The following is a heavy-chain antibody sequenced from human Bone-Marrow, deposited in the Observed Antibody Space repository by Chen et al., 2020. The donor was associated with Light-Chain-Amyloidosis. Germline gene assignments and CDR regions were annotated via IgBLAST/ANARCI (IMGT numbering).Heavy chain of an antibody. D-gene: IGHD3-10*01. CDR3: ARERLSVREGNAGDFYYYNYMDV. V-gene: IGHV3-30-3*01. Sequence: QVQLVESGGGVVPPGTSLRLSCAASGFTFSAFSMLWVRQAPGRGLEWVAVVSYLGNCTHYADSVKGRFTVSRDNSKNTLYVQMNSLRAEDTAVYYCARERLSVREGNAGDFYYYNYMDVWGKGTTVTVSS. CDR1: GFTFSAFS. CDR2: VSYLGNCT. J-gene: IGHJ6*03.